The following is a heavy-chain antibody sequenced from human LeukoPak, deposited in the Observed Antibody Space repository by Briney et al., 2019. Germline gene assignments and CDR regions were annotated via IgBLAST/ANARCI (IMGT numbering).Heavy chain of an antibody. Sequence: GGSLRLSCAASGFTFSSYAMSWVRQAPGKGLKWVSAISGSGGSTYYADSVKGRFTISRDNSKNTLYLQMNSLRAEDTAVYYCAKNAAWTIAVAGSFDYWGQGTLVTVSS. V-gene: IGHV3-23*01. J-gene: IGHJ4*02. D-gene: IGHD6-19*01. CDR3: AKNAAWTIAVAGSFDY. CDR2: ISGSGGST. CDR1: GFTFSSYA.